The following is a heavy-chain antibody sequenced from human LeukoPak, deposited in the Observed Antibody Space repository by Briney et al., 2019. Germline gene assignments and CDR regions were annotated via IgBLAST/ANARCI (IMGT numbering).Heavy chain of an antibody. J-gene: IGHJ4*02. V-gene: IGHV1-18*01. Sequence: ASVKVSCKASGYTFTSYGISWVRQAPGQGLEWMGWISAYNGNTGYAQKFQGRVTMTRDTSISTAYLELSSLTSGDTAVYYCARKGASDFWGQGTLVTVSS. CDR2: ISAYNGNT. CDR1: GYTFTSYG. CDR3: ARKGASDF.